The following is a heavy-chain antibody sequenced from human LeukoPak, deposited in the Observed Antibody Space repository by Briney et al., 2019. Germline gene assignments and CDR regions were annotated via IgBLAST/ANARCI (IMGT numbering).Heavy chain of an antibody. V-gene: IGHV4-38-2*02. D-gene: IGHD6-13*01. Sequence: SETLSHTCTVSGNSISSGYYWGGIRQSPGKGLEWIGSMYHSGSTYYNPSLKSRVTISVDTSKNQFSLKLSSVTAADTAVYYCARACSSSWYGRAPLDYWGQGTLATVSS. CDR3: ARACSSSWYGRAPLDY. CDR2: MYHSGST. J-gene: IGHJ4*02. CDR1: GNSISSGYY.